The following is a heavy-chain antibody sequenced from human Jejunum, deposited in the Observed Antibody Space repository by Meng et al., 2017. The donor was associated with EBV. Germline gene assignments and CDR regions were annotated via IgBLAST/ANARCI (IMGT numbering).Heavy chain of an antibody. CDR1: GIIFSIYA. CDR2: INDVGINT. J-gene: IGHJ5*02. D-gene: IGHD3-3*01. CDR3: ARDREVPVSSEFWSQNFRDP. Sequence: EVPLLESXXGLVQXGGSLGXSXSAAGIIFSIYAMTWVRQAPGKGLEWLSVINDVGINTHYADSVKGRFTVSRDNSKNTLYLQMNSLRAEDTAVYYCARDREVPVSSEFWSQNFRDPWSQGTMVTVSS. V-gene: IGHV3-23*03.